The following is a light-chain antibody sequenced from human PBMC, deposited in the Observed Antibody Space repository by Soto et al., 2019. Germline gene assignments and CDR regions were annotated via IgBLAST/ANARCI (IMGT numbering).Light chain of an antibody. J-gene: IGLJ1*01. CDR1: SSDVGGYNY. CDR2: EVS. CDR3: SSYTSSSTL. V-gene: IGLV2-14*01. Sequence: QSALTQPRSVSGSPGQSVTISCTGTSSDVGGYNYGSWYQQHPGKAPKLMIYEVSNRPSGVSNRFSGSKSGNTASLTISGLQAEDEADYYCSSYTSSSTLFGTGTKLTVL.